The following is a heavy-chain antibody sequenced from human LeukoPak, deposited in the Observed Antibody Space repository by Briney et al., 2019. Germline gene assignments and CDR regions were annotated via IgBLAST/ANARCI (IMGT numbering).Heavy chain of an antibody. Sequence: GRSLRLSCAASGFTFDDYAMHWVRQAPGKGLEWVSGISWNSGSIGYADSVKGRFTISRDNAKNSLYLQMNSLRAEDMALYYCEKDTSGWSLRGGYFDYWGQGTLVTVSS. D-gene: IGHD6-13*01. CDR2: ISWNSGSI. CDR1: GFTFDDYA. CDR3: EKDTSGWSLRGGYFDY. V-gene: IGHV3-9*03. J-gene: IGHJ4*02.